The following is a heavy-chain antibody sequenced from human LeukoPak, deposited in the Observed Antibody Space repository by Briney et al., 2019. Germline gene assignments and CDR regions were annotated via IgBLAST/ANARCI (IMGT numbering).Heavy chain of an antibody. CDR3: ARGYDSSGYYNYYFDY. D-gene: IGHD3-22*01. Sequence: ASVKVSCKASGGTFSSYAISWVRQAPGQGLEWMGGIIPIFGTANYAQKFQGRVTIITDESTSTAYMELSSLRSEDTAVYYCARGYDSSGYYNYYFDYWGQGTLVTVSS. J-gene: IGHJ4*02. CDR1: GGTFSSYA. V-gene: IGHV1-69*05. CDR2: IIPIFGTA.